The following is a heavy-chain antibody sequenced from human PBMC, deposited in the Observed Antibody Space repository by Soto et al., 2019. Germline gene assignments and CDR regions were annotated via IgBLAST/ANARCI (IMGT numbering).Heavy chain of an antibody. J-gene: IGHJ4*02. CDR1: GITFTNYW. V-gene: IGHV3-74*01. CDR3: GTVFEH. Sequence: EVQLVESGGGSVQPGGSLRLSCVASGITFTNYWMHWVRQVPGKGMVWVARVDSDGRGTSYADFVKGRFTISRDNAKNTLYLQMNSRRVEDTAMYYCGTVFEHWGQGIPVPVSS. CDR2: VDSDGRGT.